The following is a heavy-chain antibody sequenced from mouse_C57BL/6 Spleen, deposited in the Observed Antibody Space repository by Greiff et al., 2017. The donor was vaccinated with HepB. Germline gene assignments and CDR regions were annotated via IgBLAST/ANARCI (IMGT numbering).Heavy chain of an antibody. Sequence: QVQLKESGPELVKPGASVKISCKASGYTFTDYYINWVKQRPGQGLEWIGWIFPGSGSTYYNEKFKGKATLTVDKSSSTAYMLLSSLTSEDSAVYFCARAYDSRPAAWFAYWGQGTLVTVSA. CDR2: IFPGSGST. CDR3: ARAYDSRPAAWFAY. J-gene: IGHJ3*01. V-gene: IGHV1-75*01. D-gene: IGHD2-4*01. CDR1: GYTFTDYY.